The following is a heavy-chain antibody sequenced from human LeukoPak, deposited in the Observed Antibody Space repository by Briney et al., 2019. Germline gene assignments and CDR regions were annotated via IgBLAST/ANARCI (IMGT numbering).Heavy chain of an antibody. CDR2: IYYSGST. J-gene: IGHJ4*02. CDR3: ARYSGSYYNVLVY. Sequence: SETLSLTCTVSGGSISSSSYYWGWIRQPPGKGLEWIGSIYYSGSTYYNPSLKSRVTISVDTSKNQFSLKLSSVTAADTAVYYCARYSGSYYNVLVYWGQGTLVTVSS. V-gene: IGHV4-39*07. D-gene: IGHD3-10*01. CDR1: GGSISSSSYY.